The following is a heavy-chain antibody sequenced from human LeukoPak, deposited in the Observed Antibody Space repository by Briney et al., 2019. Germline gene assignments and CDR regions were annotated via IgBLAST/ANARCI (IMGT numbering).Heavy chain of an antibody. CDR3: ARGGGLWGQPWY. Sequence: SEILSLTCTVSGGSISSYYWTWIRQPAGKGLEWIGRIYTTGSTNYNPSLNSRVTMSVDTSKNQFSLKLSSVTAADTAVYYCARGGGLWGQPWYWGQGTLVTVSS. CDR2: IYTTGST. J-gene: IGHJ4*02. CDR1: GGSISSYY. V-gene: IGHV4-4*07. D-gene: IGHD7-27*01.